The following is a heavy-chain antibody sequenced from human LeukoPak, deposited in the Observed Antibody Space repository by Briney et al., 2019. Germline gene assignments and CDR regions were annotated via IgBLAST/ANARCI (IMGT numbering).Heavy chain of an antibody. CDR2: ISWNGARI. CDR3: VKDLVAASENVRGWYPMDY. CDR1: GFTLAEYT. Sequence: GGSLRLSCAASGFTLAEYTMHWVRQAPGKGLEWVSLISWNGARIHYGDSVKGRFTISRDNSKNSLYLQMNSLRTEDTALYYCVKDLVAASENVRGWYPMDYWGQGTLVTVSS. V-gene: IGHV3-43*01. D-gene: IGHD6-19*01. J-gene: IGHJ4*02.